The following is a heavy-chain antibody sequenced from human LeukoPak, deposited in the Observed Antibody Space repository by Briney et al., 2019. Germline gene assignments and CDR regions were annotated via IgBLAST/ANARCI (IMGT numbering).Heavy chain of an antibody. CDR2: VTKGGATV. Sequence: GGSLRLSCAPSGFTLSNYEMNWVRLTPGKGLEWISYVTKGGATVLYAESVKGRFTISRDNANSSLYLQMNSLRAEDTAVYFCARLSVSITRRFDLWGQGTLVTVSS. V-gene: IGHV3-48*03. D-gene: IGHD3-3*01. J-gene: IGHJ5*02. CDR1: GFTLSNYE. CDR3: ARLSVSITRRFDL.